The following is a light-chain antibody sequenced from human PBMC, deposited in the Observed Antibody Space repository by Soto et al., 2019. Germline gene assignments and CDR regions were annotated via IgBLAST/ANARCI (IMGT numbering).Light chain of an antibody. J-gene: IGKJ4*01. CDR3: QKYTDVPLT. Sequence: DIQMTQSPSSLSASVGDRVTISCRASQGISNSLAWFQQRPWKVPKLLIYAASTLQPGVPSRFSGSGSETDFTLTISSLQPEDVATYYCQKYTDVPLTFGGGTKVEIK. V-gene: IGKV1-27*01. CDR2: AAS. CDR1: QGISNS.